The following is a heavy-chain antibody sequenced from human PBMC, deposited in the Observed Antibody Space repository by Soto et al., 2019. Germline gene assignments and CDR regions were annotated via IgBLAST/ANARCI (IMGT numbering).Heavy chain of an antibody. D-gene: IGHD2-2*01. CDR3: AREYCSSTSCYPGYYYYYYGMDV. CDR1: GFTFSSYS. Sequence: EVQLVESGGGLVKPGGSLRLSCAASGFTFSSYSMNWVRQAPGKGLEWVSSISSSSSYIYYADSVKGRFTISRDNAKNSLYLQMNSLRAEDTAVYYCAREYCSSTSCYPGYYYYYYGMDVW. J-gene: IGHJ6*01. V-gene: IGHV3-21*01. CDR2: ISSSSSYI.